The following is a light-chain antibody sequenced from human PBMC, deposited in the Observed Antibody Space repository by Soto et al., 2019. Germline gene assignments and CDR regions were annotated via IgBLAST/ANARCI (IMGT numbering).Light chain of an antibody. Sequence: QSALAQPASVSGSPGQSIAISCTGTSSDVGSYDRVSWYQHHPGKAPTLMIYEVNKRPSGVSDRFSGSKSGNTATLTISGLQVEDEADYYCCSSVGGPIWVFGGGTKLTVL. V-gene: IGLV2-23*02. CDR1: SSDVGSYDR. CDR2: EVN. J-gene: IGLJ3*02. CDR3: CSSVGGPIWV.